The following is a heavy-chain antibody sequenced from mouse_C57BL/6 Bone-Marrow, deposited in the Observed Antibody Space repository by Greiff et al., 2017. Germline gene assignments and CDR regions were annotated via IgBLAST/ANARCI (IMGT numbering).Heavy chain of an antibody. Sequence: EVKLMESGGGLVQPGGSLKLSCAASGFTFSDYYMYWVRQTPEKRLEWVAYISNGGGSTYYPDTVKGRFTISRDNAKNTLYLQMSRLKSEDTAMYYCARRYSNFYAMDYWGQGTSVTVSS. D-gene: IGHD2-5*01. CDR3: ARRYSNFYAMDY. J-gene: IGHJ4*01. CDR1: GFTFSDYY. CDR2: ISNGGGST. V-gene: IGHV5-12*01.